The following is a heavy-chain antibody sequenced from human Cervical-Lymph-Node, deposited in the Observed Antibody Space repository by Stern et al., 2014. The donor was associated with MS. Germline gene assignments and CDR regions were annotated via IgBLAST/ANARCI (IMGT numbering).Heavy chain of an antibody. CDR3: AREGDSSVFYGPTYLQY. CDR1: GDSFNNYY. V-gene: IGHV4-59*13. Sequence: QVQLQESGPGLVKPSGTLSLTCTVSGDSFNNYYWSWIRQPPGKGLEWIGYVYYTGRTNYNPSLTSRVTISIDTSKNQFSLRLSSVTAADTAVYYCAREGDSSVFYGPTYLQYWSQGTLVTVSS. J-gene: IGHJ4*02. CDR2: VYYTGRT. D-gene: IGHD5/OR15-5a*01.